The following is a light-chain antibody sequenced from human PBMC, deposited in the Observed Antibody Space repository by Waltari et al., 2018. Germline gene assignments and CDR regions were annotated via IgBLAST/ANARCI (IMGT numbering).Light chain of an antibody. V-gene: IGKV3-15*01. Sequence: EIVMTQSPATLSVSQGERAILSCRASQSVSSNLAWYQQKPDQAPRLLIYAASARATGIPAIFSGSGSGTDFTLTISSLQAEDSAVYYCQQYNNWPGTFGQGTKVEIK. CDR1: QSVSSN. J-gene: IGKJ1*01. CDR2: AAS. CDR3: QQYNNWPGT.